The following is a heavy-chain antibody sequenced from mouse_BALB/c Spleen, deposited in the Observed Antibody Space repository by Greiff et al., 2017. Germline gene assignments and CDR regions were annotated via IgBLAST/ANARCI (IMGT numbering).Heavy chain of an antibody. CDR3: TRGDYAVLWFAY. CDR2: IYPSDSYT. V-gene: IGHV1-69*02. D-gene: IGHD1-1*01. CDR1: GYTFTSYW. Sequence: QVQLQQPGAELVRPGASVKLSCKASGYTFTSYWINWVKQRPGQGLEWIGNIYPSDSYTNYNQKFKDKATLTVDKSSSTAYMQLSSPTSEDSAVYYCTRGDYAVLWFAYWGQGTLVTVSA. J-gene: IGHJ3*01.